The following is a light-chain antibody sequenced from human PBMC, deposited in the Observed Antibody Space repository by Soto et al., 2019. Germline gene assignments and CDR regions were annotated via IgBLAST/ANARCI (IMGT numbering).Light chain of an antibody. J-gene: IGLJ2*01. Sequence: QSVLTQPPSASGSPGQSVTISCTGTSSDVGGYDRVSWYQQHPGKVPKLMIYEVSKRPSGVPDRFSASKSGNTASLTVSGLQTEDEADYYCSSYAGSNHYVVFGGGTKLTVL. CDR2: EVS. CDR3: SSYAGSNHYVV. V-gene: IGLV2-8*01. CDR1: SSDVGGYDR.